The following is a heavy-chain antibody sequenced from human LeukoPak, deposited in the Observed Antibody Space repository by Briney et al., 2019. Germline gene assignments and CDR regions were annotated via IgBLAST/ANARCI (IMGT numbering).Heavy chain of an antibody. V-gene: IGHV1-18*01. CDR1: GYTFTSYG. CDR3: ARGHYYYGMDV. J-gene: IGHJ6*02. CDR2: ISAYNGNT. Sequence: ASVKVSCKASGYTFTSYGISWVRQAPGQGLEWMGWISAYNGNTNYAQKLQGRVTMTTDTSTSTAYMELRSLRSEDTAVYYCARGHYYYGMDVWGQGTTVTVSS.